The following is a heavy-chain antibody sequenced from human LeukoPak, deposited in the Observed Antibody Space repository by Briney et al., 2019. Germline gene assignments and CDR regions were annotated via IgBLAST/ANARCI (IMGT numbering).Heavy chain of an antibody. CDR1: GYTFTSYD. V-gene: IGHV1-8*01. D-gene: IGHD6-19*01. Sequence: ASVKVSCKASGYTFTSYDFNWVRQATGQGLEWMGWMNPNSGNTGYAQKFQGRVTMTRNTSISTAYMELSSLRSEDTAVYYWARGQQWLEAFDYWGLGTLVTVSS. J-gene: IGHJ4*02. CDR2: MNPNSGNT. CDR3: ARGQQWLEAFDY.